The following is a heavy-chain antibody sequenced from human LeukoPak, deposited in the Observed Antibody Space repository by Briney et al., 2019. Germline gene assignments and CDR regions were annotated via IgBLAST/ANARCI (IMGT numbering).Heavy chain of an antibody. CDR2: ICHSGST. Sequence: SETLSVTCTVSGYSISSGYYWGWIRQPPGKGLEWIGSICHSGSTYYNPSLKSRVTISVDTSKNQFSLKLSSVTAADTAVYYCARVGVVVVITAPYDAFDIWGQGTMVTVSS. CDR1: GYSISSGYY. J-gene: IGHJ3*02. CDR3: ARVGVVVVITAPYDAFDI. V-gene: IGHV4-38-2*02. D-gene: IGHD3-22*01.